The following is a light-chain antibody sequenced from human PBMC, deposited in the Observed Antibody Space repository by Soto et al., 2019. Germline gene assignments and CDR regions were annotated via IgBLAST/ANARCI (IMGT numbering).Light chain of an antibody. CDR2: DAS. CDR3: QQYDNLPRT. Sequence: DIQMTQSPSSLSASVGDRVTITCQASQDINNYLNWYQQKSGKAPKLLIYDASNLETGVPSRFSGSGSGTDFTFTISSLQPEDIATYYCQQYDNLPRTFGPGPKVNIK. J-gene: IGKJ3*01. CDR1: QDINNY. V-gene: IGKV1-33*01.